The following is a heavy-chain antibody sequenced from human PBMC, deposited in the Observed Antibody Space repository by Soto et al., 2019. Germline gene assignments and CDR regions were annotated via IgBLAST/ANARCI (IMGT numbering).Heavy chain of an antibody. J-gene: IGHJ6*02. CDR1: GGTFSSYA. Sequence: SVKVSCKASGGTFSSYAISWVRQAPGQGLEWMGGIIPIFGTANYAQKFQGRVTITADESTSTAYMELSSLRSEDTAVHYCARNQGKYYDFWSGYENLDYYYGMDVWGQGTTVTVSS. V-gene: IGHV1-69*13. CDR3: ARNQGKYYDFWSGYENLDYYYGMDV. D-gene: IGHD3-3*01. CDR2: IIPIFGTA.